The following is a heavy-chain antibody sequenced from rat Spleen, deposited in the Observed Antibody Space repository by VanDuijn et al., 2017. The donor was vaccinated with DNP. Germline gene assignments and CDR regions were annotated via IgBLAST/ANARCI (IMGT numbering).Heavy chain of an antibody. Sequence: EVQLVESGGGLVQPGRSLKLSCAASGFTFSDYNMAWVRQAPKKGLEWVATISYDGSSTYYRDSVKGRFTISRDNAKSTLYLQMDSLRSEDTATYYCARDPSYWGQGVMVTVSS. CDR2: ISYDGSST. CDR1: GFTFSDYN. J-gene: IGHJ2*01. V-gene: IGHV5-7*01. CDR3: ARDPSY.